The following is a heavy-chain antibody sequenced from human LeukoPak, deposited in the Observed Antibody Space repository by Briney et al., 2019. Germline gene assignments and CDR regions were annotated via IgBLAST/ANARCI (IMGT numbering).Heavy chain of an antibody. Sequence: PGRSLRLSCAASGFTFSSYGMHWVRQAPGKGLEWVAVIWYDGSNKYYADSVKGRFTISRDNSKNTLYLQMNSLRAEDTAVYYCARGRIGYCTNGVCYTAHAFDYWGQGTLVTVSS. D-gene: IGHD2-8*01. CDR1: GFTFSSYG. J-gene: IGHJ4*02. CDR2: IWYDGSNK. V-gene: IGHV3-33*01. CDR3: ARGRIGYCTNGVCYTAHAFDY.